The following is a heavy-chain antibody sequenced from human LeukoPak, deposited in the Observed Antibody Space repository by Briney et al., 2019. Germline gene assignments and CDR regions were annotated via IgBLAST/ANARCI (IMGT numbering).Heavy chain of an antibody. CDR3: ARDNKKTVPPHVHYYYYGMDV. Sequence: PGGSLRLSCAASGLTFSSYSMNWVRQAPGKGLEWVSSISSSSSYIYYADSVKGRFTISRDNAKNSLYLQMNSLRAEDTAVYYCARDNKKTVPPHVHYYYYGMDVWGQGTTVTVSS. CDR1: GLTFSSYS. CDR2: ISSSSSYI. D-gene: IGHD1-14*01. J-gene: IGHJ6*02. V-gene: IGHV3-21*01.